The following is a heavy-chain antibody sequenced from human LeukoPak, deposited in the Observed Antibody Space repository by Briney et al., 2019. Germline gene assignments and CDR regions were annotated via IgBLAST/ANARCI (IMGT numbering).Heavy chain of an antibody. CDR2: ISSSGGLT. D-gene: IGHD2-15*01. CDR1: GFTFSSYA. CDR3: AKGSGGYWNGGSCYLDY. Sequence: GGSLRLSCVASGFTFSSYAMSWVRQAPGKGLEWVSSISSSGGLTYSADPVKGRFTISRDNSKNTLFLQMNSLRAEDTAVYYCAKGSGGYWNGGSCYLDYWGQGTLVTVSS. J-gene: IGHJ4*02. V-gene: IGHV3-23*01.